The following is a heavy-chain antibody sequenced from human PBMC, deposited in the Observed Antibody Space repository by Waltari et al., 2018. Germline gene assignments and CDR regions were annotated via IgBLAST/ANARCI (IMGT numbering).Heavy chain of an antibody. J-gene: IGHJ3*02. D-gene: IGHD6-19*01. CDR2: IYYRGST. V-gene: IGHV4-30-4*08. Sequence: QVQLQESGPGLVKPSQTLSLTCTVSGGSISSGDYYWSWIRQPPGKGLEWIGYIYYRGSTDYNPSRKSRVTISVDTSKNQFSLKLSSVTAADTAVYYCARAGYSSGWYRVDAFDIWGQGTMVTVSS. CDR3: ARAGYSSGWYRVDAFDI. CDR1: GGSISSGDYY.